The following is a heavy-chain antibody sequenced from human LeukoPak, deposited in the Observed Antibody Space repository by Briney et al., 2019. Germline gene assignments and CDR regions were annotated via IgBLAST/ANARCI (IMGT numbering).Heavy chain of an antibody. CDR1: GGSIRSTNW. J-gene: IGHJ4*02. Sequence: SETLSLTCGVSGGSIRSTNWWCWVRQPPGQGLEWIGEISLSGKTNFNPSLNGRVTMSLDESRHHLSLKLTSVTAADTAIYYCSRESGAFCLFGYWGQGTLVIVPP. D-gene: IGHD1-26*01. CDR2: ISLSGKT. V-gene: IGHV4-4*02. CDR3: SRESGAFCLFGY.